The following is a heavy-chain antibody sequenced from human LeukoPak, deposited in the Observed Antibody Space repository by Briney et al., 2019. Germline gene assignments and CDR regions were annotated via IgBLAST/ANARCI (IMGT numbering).Heavy chain of an antibody. Sequence: SETLSLTCTVSGGSISSYYWSWIRQPPGKGLEWIGYIYYSGSTNYNPSLKSRVTISVDTSKNQFSLKLSSVTAADTAVYYCARSMITMVRGVIMTEYYYYYYMDVWGKGTTVTVSS. V-gene: IGHV4-59*01. CDR3: ARSMITMVRGVIMTEYYYYYYMDV. D-gene: IGHD3-10*01. CDR2: IYYSGST. CDR1: GGSISSYY. J-gene: IGHJ6*03.